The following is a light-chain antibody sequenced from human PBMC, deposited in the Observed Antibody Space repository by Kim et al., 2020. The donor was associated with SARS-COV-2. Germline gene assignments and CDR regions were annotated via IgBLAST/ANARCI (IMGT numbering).Light chain of an antibody. V-gene: IGKV3-20*01. CDR2: DTS. CDR1: QSLSRNS. Sequence: EIVLTQSPGTLSLSPGERATLSCRASQSLSRNSLAWYQQKPGRTPRLLIYDTSTRATGIPDRFSGSGSGTDFALTISRLEPEDFAVYYCQHYDSPPVTFGQGTKLEI. CDR3: QHYDSPPVT. J-gene: IGKJ2*01.